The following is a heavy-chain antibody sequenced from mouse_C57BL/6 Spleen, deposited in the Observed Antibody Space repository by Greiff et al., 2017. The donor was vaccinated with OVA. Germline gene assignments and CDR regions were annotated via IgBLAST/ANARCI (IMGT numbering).Heavy chain of an antibody. V-gene: IGHV1-15*01. D-gene: IGHD3-1*01. CDR1: GYTFTDYE. CDR3: TRNRATGFAY. Sequence: VQLQQSGAELVRPGASVTLSCKASGYTFTDYEMHWVKQTPVHGLEWIGAIDPETGGTAYNQKFKGKAILTADKSSSTAYMLLRSLTAEDSAVYYWTRNRATGFAYWGKGTLVTVSA. CDR2: IDPETGGT. J-gene: IGHJ3*01.